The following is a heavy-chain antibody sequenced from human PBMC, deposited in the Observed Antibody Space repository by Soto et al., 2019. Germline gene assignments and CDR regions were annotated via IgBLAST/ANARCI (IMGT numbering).Heavy chain of an antibody. Sequence: SVKVSCKASGGTFSSYAISWVRQAPGQGLEWMGGIIPNFGTANYAQQFQGRVTITADESTSTAYMELSSLRSEDTAVYYGARVRDNTAMVCLDYWGQGTLVTVSS. CDR3: ARVRDNTAMVCLDY. CDR1: GGTFSSYA. CDR2: IIPNFGTA. J-gene: IGHJ4*02. D-gene: IGHD5-18*01. V-gene: IGHV1-69*13.